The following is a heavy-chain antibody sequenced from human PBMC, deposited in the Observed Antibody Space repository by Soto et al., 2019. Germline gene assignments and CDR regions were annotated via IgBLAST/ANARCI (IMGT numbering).Heavy chain of an antibody. V-gene: IGHV3-73*02. CDR1: GFTFSGSA. CDR3: TRLYCGGDCYSGNDY. CDR2: IRSKANSYAT. Sequence: EVQLVESGGGLVQPGGSLKLSCAASGFTFSGSAMHWVRQASGKGLEWVGRIRSKANSYATAYAASVKGRFTISRDDSKNTAYLQMNSLKTEDTAVYYCTRLYCGGDCYSGNDYWGQGTLVTVSS. D-gene: IGHD2-21*02. J-gene: IGHJ4*02.